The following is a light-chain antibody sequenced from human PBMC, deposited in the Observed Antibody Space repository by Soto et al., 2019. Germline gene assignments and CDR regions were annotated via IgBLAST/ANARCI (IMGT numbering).Light chain of an antibody. Sequence: EIVLTQSPGTLSLSPGERATLSCRASQSVSSSYLAWYQQKPGQAPRLLIYGASSRATGIPDRFSGSGSGTDFTLTISRLEPEDFAVYYCQQYRSSSTLGQGTRLEIK. V-gene: IGKV3-20*01. CDR3: QQYRSSST. CDR2: GAS. J-gene: IGKJ5*01. CDR1: QSVSSSY.